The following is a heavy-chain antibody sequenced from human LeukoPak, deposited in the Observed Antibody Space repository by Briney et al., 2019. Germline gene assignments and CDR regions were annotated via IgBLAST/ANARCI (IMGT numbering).Heavy chain of an antibody. CDR2: ISSSSGTI. J-gene: IGHJ4*02. Sequence: GGSLRLSCSASGFTFDDYEMNWVRQAPGKGLEWVSYISSSSGTIYYADSVKGRFTISRDNAKNSLYLQMNSLRDEDTAVYYCARGVSRAFDYWGQGTLVTVSS. V-gene: IGHV3-48*02. CDR1: GFTFDDYE. D-gene: IGHD6-13*01. CDR3: ARGVSRAFDY.